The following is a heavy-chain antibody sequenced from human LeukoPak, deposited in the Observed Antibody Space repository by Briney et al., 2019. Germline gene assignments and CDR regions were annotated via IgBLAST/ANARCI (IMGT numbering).Heavy chain of an antibody. J-gene: IGHJ4*02. V-gene: IGHV4-59*01. CDR1: DGSISSYY. CDR3: ARRGISGGTPFDY. CDR2: IYYSGST. Sequence: SETLSLTCTVSDGSISSYYWGWIRQPPGKGLEWIGYIYYSGSTNYNLSLKSRVTISVDTSKNQFSLKLSSMTAADTAVYYCARRGISGGTPFDYWGQGTLVTVSS. D-gene: IGHD2-15*01.